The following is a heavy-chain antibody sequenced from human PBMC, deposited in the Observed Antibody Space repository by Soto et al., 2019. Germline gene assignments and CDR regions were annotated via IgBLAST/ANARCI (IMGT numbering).Heavy chain of an antibody. J-gene: IGHJ5*02. CDR1: GYVFTGYY. D-gene: IGHD2-2*01. CDR2: INPNSGGT. CDR3: ERASLKDCSSASCFNLHNWSDP. V-gene: IGHV1-2*02. Sequence: QVQLVQPGADVKRPGATVRVSCKASGYVFTGYYIHWVRQAPGQGLEWMGWINPNSGGTNYAQKFQDRVSMTRDTSISTAYMELSRLRYDDTAVYYCERASLKDCSSASCFNLHNWSDPWGQGTLVVVS.